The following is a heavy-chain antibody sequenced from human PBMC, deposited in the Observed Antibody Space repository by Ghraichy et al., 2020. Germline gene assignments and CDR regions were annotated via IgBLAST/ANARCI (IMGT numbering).Heavy chain of an antibody. J-gene: IGHJ4*02. CDR3: SKGGLGRRPGLDY. V-gene: IGHV3-23*01. CDR1: GFSFSSYA. Sequence: GGSLRLSCGASGFSFSSYAMTWARQAPGKGLEYVSSISEGDGSTYYSDSVKGRFTISRDNSKNTLYLQLNSLSAEDTAVYYCSKGGLGRRPGLDYWGQGTLVTGSS. CDR2: ISEGDGST.